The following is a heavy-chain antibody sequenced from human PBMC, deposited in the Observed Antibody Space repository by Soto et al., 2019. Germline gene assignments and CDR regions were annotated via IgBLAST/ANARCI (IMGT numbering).Heavy chain of an antibody. V-gene: IGHV4-30-4*01. J-gene: IGHJ3*02. Sequence: SETLSLTCAVSGDSIIGIYHWSWIRQPPGKGLEWIGYIYYSGSTYYNPSLKSRVTISVDTSKNQFSLKLSSVTAADTAVYYCARERSTGAFDIWGQGTMVTVSS. CDR2: IYYSGST. CDR3: ARERSTGAFDI. CDR1: GDSIIGIYH. D-gene: IGHD3-10*01.